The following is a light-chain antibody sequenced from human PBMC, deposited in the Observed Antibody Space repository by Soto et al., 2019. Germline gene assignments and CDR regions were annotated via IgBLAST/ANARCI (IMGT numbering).Light chain of an antibody. CDR1: SSDVGNYKY. CDR3: SSYAGSNNWV. V-gene: IGLV2-8*01. J-gene: IGLJ2*01. CDR2: EVS. Sequence: QSALTQSPSASGSPGQSVTISCTGTSSDVGNYKYVSWYQQHPGKAPKLMIYEVSKRPSGVPDRFSGSKSGNTASLTVSGLQAEDEADYYCSSYAGSNNWVVGGGTKLTVL.